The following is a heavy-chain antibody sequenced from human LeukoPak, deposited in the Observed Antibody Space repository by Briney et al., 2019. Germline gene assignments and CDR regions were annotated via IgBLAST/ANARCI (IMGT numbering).Heavy chain of an antibody. CDR2: ISAYIGNT. J-gene: IGHJ4*02. D-gene: IGHD2-2*01. CDR3: AREAPYCSSTSCYGDY. V-gene: IGHV1-18*01. Sequence: ASVKVSCKASGYTFTSYGISWVRQAPGQGLEWMGWISAYIGNTNYAQKLQGRVTMTTDTSTSTAYMELRSLRSDDTAVYYCAREAPYCSSTSCYGDYWGQGTLVTVSS. CDR1: GYTFTSYG.